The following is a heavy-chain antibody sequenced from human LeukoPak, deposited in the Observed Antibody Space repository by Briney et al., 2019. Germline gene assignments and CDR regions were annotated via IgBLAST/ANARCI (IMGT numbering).Heavy chain of an antibody. CDR1: GYSFTSYW. D-gene: IGHD3-3*01. CDR2: IYPGDSDT. J-gene: IGHJ5*02. CDR3: ARGHRRITIFGVAIDTWFDP. V-gene: IGHV5-51*01. Sequence: GESLKISCKGSGYSFTSYWIGWVRQRPGKGREWMGIIYPGDSDTRYSPSFQGQVTISADKSISTAYLQWSSLTASDTAMYYCARGHRRITIFGVAIDTWFDPWGQGTLVTVSS.